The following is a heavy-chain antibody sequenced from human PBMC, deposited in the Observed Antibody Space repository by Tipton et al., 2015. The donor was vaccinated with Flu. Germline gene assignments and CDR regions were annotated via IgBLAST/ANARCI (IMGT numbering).Heavy chain of an antibody. V-gene: IGHV3-48*03. CDR3: ARVSPSYY. J-gene: IGHJ4*02. CDR1: GFTFSSYE. Sequence: SLRLSCAASGFTFSSYEMNWVRQASGKGLEWVSYISSSGSTIYYADSVKGRFTNSRDNAKNSLYLQMNSLRAEDTAVYYCARVSPSYYWGQGTLVTVSS. CDR2: ISSSGSTI.